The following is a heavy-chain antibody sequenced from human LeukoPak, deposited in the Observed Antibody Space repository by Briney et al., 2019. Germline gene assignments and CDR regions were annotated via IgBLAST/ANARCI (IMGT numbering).Heavy chain of an antibody. CDR2: IYYSGST. CDR1: GGSISSYY. Sequence: PSETLSLTXTVSGGSISSYYWSWIRQPPGKGLEWIGYIYYSGSTNYNPSLKSRVTISVDTSKNQFSLKLSSVTAADTAVYYCARCPSTIVRGVIRWFDPWGQGTLVTVSS. D-gene: IGHD3-10*01. CDR3: ARCPSTIVRGVIRWFDP. V-gene: IGHV4-59*01. J-gene: IGHJ5*02.